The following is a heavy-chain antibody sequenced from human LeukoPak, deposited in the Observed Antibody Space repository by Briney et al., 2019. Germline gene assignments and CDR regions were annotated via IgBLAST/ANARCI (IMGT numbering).Heavy chain of an antibody. CDR3: ARGNGVYVSRACEI. Sequence: SETLSLTCAVYGGSFSGYYWSWIRQPPGKGLEWIGEINHSRSTNSDPSLKSRVTISVDTSNNQFSLKLSSVTAADTAVYYSARGNGVYVSRACEIWGQGTMGTVSS. J-gene: IGHJ3*02. D-gene: IGHD5/OR15-5a*01. V-gene: IGHV4-34*01. CDR1: GGSFSGYY. CDR2: INHSRST.